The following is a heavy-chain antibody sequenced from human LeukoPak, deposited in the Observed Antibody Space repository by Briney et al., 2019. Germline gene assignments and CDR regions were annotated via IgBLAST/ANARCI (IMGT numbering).Heavy chain of an antibody. CDR2: ISAYNGNT. Sequence: GASVKVSCKASGYTFTSYGISWVRQGPGQGLEWMGWISAYNGNTNYAQKLQGRVTMTTDTSTSTAYMELRSLRSDDTAVYYCAREGSGWTYYYYYYYMDVWGKGTTVTVSS. CDR1: GYTFTSYG. D-gene: IGHD6-19*01. J-gene: IGHJ6*03. CDR3: AREGSGWTYYYYYYYMDV. V-gene: IGHV1-18*01.